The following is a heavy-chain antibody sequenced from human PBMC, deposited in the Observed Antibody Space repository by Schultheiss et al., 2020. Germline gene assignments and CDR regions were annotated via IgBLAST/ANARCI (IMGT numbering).Heavy chain of an antibody. Sequence: GGSLRLSCAASGFTFSDYYMSWIRQAPGKGLEWVAVISYDGSNKYYADSVKGRFTISRDNSKNTLYLQMNSLRAEDTAVYYCAKDRIAAALDYWGQGTLVNVSS. J-gene: IGHJ4*02. CDR1: GFTFSDYY. V-gene: IGHV3-30*18. D-gene: IGHD6-13*01. CDR2: ISYDGSNK. CDR3: AKDRIAAALDY.